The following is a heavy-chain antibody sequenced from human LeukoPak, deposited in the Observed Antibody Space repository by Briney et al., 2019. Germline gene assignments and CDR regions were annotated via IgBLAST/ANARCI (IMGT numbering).Heavy chain of an antibody. V-gene: IGHV4-30-2*01. CDR1: GGSISSGGYS. Sequence: SETLSLTCAVSGGSISSGGYSWSWIRQPPGKGLEWIGYIYHSGSTHYNPSLKSRVTISVDRSKNQFSLKLSSVTAADTAVYYCASRRGGGSGFDYWGQGTLVTVSS. CDR3: ASRRGGGSGFDY. J-gene: IGHJ4*02. D-gene: IGHD3-10*01. CDR2: IYHSGST.